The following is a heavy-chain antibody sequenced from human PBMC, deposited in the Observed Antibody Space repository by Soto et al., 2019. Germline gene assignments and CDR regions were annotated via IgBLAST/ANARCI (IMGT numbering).Heavy chain of an antibody. J-gene: IGHJ4*02. CDR1: GGSISSGGYS. CDR2: IYHSGST. Sequence: QLQLQESGSGLVKPSQTLSLTCAVSGGSISSGGYSWSWIRQPPGKGLEWIGYIYHSGSTYYNPAHTSRVTISVDRSKNQFSPKLSSVTAADPAVSYCATAPGPYWGQGSLGTVSS. V-gene: IGHV4-30-2*01. CDR3: ATAPGPY.